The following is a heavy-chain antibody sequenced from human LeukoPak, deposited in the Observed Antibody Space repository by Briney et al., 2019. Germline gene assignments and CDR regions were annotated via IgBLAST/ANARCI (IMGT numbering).Heavy chain of an antibody. V-gene: IGHV3-21*01. CDR2: ISSSSSYI. Sequence: PGGSLLLSCAASGFPFSSYSMNWVRQAPGKGLEWVSSISSSSSYIYYADSVKGRFTISRDNAKNSLYLQMNSLRAEDTAVYYCARAKVFDAEYFQHWGQGTLVTVSS. CDR1: GFPFSSYS. D-gene: IGHD3-10*02. CDR3: ARAKVFDAEYFQH. J-gene: IGHJ1*01.